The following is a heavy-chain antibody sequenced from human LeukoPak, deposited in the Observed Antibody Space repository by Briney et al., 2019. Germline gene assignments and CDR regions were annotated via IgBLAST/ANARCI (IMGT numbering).Heavy chain of an antibody. D-gene: IGHD6-6*01. J-gene: IGHJ5*02. V-gene: IGHV4-61*02. CDR1: GYYLKNGYY. CDR3: ARDRGSSVVAFWFDP. CDR2: IYSSGSI. Sequence: SETLSLTCDVSGYYLKNGYYWSWIRQPAGKGLEWIGRIYSSGSINYNPSLKSHVTISVDTSKNQFSLKLSSVTAADTAVYYCARDRGSSVVAFWFDPWGPGTLVTVSS.